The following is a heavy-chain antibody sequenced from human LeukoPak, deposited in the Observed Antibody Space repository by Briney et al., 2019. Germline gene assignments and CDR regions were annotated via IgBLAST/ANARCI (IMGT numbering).Heavy chain of an antibody. V-gene: IGHV1-2*02. CDR1: GYTFTHYY. CDR2: INPNSGGT. CDR3: ASEADAYYYILKGYSLRLYYLDV. J-gene: IGHJ6*03. D-gene: IGHD3-9*01. Sequence: ASVKVSCKASGYTFTHYYMHWLRQAPGQGLEWMGWINPNSGGTNYAQKFQGRVTMTRDTSISTAYMELSRLRSDDKAVYYCASEADAYYYILKGYSLRLYYLDVWGKGTTVTVSS.